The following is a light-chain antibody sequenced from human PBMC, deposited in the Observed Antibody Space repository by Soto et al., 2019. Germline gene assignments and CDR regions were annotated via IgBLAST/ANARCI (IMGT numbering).Light chain of an antibody. CDR1: SSDVGGYNY. J-gene: IGLJ1*01. Sequence: QSVLTQPASVSGSPGQSITISFTGTSSDVGGYNYVSWYQQHPGKAPKLVIYEVTNRPSGVSNRFSGSKSGNTASLTISGLQADDEANYYCSSYTSGSTLYVFGSGTKVTVL. V-gene: IGLV2-14*01. CDR2: EVT. CDR3: SSYTSGSTLYV.